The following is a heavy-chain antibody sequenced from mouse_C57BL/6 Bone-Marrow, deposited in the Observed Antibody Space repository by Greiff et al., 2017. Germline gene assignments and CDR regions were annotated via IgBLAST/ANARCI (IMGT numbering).Heavy chain of an antibody. D-gene: IGHD1-1*01. CDR3: ARRVYYYGDFDY. V-gene: IGHV1-12*01. CDR1: GYTFTSYN. CDR2: IYPGNGDT. Sequence: QVQLKESGAELVRPGASVKMSCKASGYTFTSYNMHWVKQTPRQGLAWIGAIYPGNGDTSYNQKFKGKATLTVDKSSSTAYMQRSSLTSEDSAVYIFARRVYYYGDFDYWGQGTTLTVSS. J-gene: IGHJ2*01.